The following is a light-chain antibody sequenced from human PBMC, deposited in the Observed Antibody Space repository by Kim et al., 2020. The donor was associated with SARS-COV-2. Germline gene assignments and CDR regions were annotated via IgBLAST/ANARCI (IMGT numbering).Light chain of an antibody. Sequence: EIVLAQSPATLSLSPGERATLSCRASQSVSSNYLAWYQQKRGQAPRLLIFGASSRATGIPDRFSGSGSGTDFTLTISRLEPEDFAVYHCQQYDRSPPTFGQGTKLEI. CDR2: GAS. V-gene: IGKV3-20*01. CDR1: QSVSSNY. CDR3: QQYDRSPPT. J-gene: IGKJ2*01.